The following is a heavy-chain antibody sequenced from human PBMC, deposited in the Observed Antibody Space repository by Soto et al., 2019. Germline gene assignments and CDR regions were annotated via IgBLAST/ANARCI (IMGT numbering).Heavy chain of an antibody. CDR1: GYTFTGYY. V-gene: IGHV1-2*04. D-gene: IGHD6-19*01. CDR2: INPNSGGT. Sequence: ASVKVSCKASGYTFTGYYMHWVRQAPGQGLEWMGWINPNSGGTNYAQKFQGWVTMTRDTSISTAYMELSRLRSDDTAVYYCARAREDSSGWYYYYYGMDVWGQGTTVTVSS. J-gene: IGHJ6*02. CDR3: ARAREDSSGWYYYYYGMDV.